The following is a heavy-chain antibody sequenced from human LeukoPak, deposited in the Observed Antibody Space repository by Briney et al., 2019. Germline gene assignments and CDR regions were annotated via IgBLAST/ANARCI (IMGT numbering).Heavy chain of an antibody. V-gene: IGHV3-23*01. D-gene: IGHD1-26*01. J-gene: IGHJ4*02. CDR1: GFTFSSYG. CDR2: ISGSGGST. Sequence: GGSLRLSCAASGFTFSSYGMHWVRQAPGKGLEWVSGISGSGGSTDYADPVRGRFTISRDNSKNTLYLQMNSLRAEDTAVYYCAKDFIYTGSYYFDYWGQGTLVTVSS. CDR3: AKDFIYTGSYYFDY.